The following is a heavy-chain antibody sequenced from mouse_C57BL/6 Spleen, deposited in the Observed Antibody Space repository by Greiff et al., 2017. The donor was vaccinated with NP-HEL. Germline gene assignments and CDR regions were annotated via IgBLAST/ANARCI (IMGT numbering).Heavy chain of an antibody. CDR1: GFNIKDYY. V-gene: IGHV14-2*01. Sequence: VQLKESGAELVKPGASVKLSCTASGFNIKDYYMHWVKQRTEQGLEWIGRIDPEDGETKYAPKFQGKATITADTSSNTAYLQLSSLTSEDTAVYYCAREDYYGSSSYYAMDYWGQGASGTVSS. J-gene: IGHJ4*01. CDR3: AREDYYGSSSYYAMDY. CDR2: IDPEDGET. D-gene: IGHD1-1*01.